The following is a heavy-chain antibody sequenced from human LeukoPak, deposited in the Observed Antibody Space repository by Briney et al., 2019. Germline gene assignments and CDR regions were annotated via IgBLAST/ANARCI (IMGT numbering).Heavy chain of an antibody. V-gene: IGHV7-4-1*02. Sequence: ASVKVSCKASGYTFNRYGMNWVRQAPGQGLEWMGWINTNTGNPTYAQGFTGRFVFSLDTSVSTAYLQINSLKAEDTAVYYCARDIRGSEPYYYYYMDVWGKGTTVTISS. J-gene: IGHJ6*03. D-gene: IGHD3-10*01. CDR1: GYTFNRYG. CDR3: ARDIRGSEPYYYYYMDV. CDR2: INTNTGNP.